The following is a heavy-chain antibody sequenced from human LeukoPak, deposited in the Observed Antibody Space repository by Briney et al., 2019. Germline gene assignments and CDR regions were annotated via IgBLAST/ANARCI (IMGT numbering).Heavy chain of an antibody. CDR2: IYYSGIT. Sequence: NPSETLSLTRTISGGSISTYYWSWIRQPPGKGLEWIGYIYYSGITKYNPSVKSRVTISVDTSKNQFSLKVSSVTAADTAVYYCARGTNMMASLRFDPWGQGTLVTVSS. D-gene: IGHD2-8*01. V-gene: IGHV4-59*01. CDR1: GGSISTYY. J-gene: IGHJ5*02. CDR3: ARGTNMMASLRFDP.